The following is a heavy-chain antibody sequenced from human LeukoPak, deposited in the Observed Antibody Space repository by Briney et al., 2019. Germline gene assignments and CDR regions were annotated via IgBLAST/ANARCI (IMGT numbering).Heavy chain of an antibody. CDR1: GFTFSSYA. V-gene: IGHV3-23*01. CDR3: AKRRYSSSPNFDY. Sequence: GGSLRLSCAASGFTFSSYAMSWVRQAPGKGLEWVSAISGSGGTTYYADSVKGRFTISRDNSKNTLYLQMNSLRVEDTAVYYCAKRRYSSSPNFDYWGLGTLVTVSS. D-gene: IGHD2-2*01. J-gene: IGHJ4*02. CDR2: ISGSGGTT.